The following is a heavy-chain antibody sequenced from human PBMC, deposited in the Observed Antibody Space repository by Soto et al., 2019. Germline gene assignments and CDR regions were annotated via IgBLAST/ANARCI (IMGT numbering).Heavy chain of an antibody. CDR1: GYTFTSYG. V-gene: IGHV1-18*01. CDR2: ISAYNGNT. CDR3: ARDRSPVWFGELFH. Sequence: ASVKVSCKASGYTFTSYGISWVRQAPGQGLEWMGWISAYNGNTNYAQKLQGRVTMTTDTSTSTAYMELRSLRSDDTAVYYCARDRSPVWFGELFHWGQGTLVTVSS. J-gene: IGHJ4*02. D-gene: IGHD3-10*01.